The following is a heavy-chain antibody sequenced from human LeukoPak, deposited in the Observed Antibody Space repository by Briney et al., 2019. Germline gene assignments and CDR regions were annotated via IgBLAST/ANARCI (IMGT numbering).Heavy chain of an antibody. J-gene: IGHJ4*02. CDR1: GDSISTSY. CDR2: IYYSGST. CDR3: ARGAGRVATTMYYFDN. V-gene: IGHV4-59*01. Sequence: SETLSLTCTVFGDSISTSYWSWIRQPPGKGLEWIGYIYYSGSTSYNPSLKSRVTMSVDSSKNQFSLKLSSVTTADTAVYYCARGAGRVATTMYYFDNWGQGTLVTVSS. D-gene: IGHD5-12*01.